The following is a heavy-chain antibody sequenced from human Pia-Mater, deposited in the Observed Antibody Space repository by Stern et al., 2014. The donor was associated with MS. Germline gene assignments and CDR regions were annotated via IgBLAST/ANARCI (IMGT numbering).Heavy chain of an antibody. Sequence: VQLEESGGGVVRPGGSLRLSCAASGFTFDDYGMSWVRPPPGKGLGWVSGINWNGGSTGYADSVKGRFTISRDNAKNSLYLQMNSLRAEDTALYHCARDIYCTNGVCYYGMDVWGQGTTVTVSS. CDR1: GFTFDDYG. D-gene: IGHD2-8*01. J-gene: IGHJ6*02. CDR2: INWNGGST. V-gene: IGHV3-20*01. CDR3: ARDIYCTNGVCYYGMDV.